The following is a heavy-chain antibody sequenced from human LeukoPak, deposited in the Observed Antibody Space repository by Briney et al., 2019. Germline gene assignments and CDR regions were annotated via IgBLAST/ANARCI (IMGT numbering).Heavy chain of an antibody. J-gene: IGHJ4*02. CDR3: ANDGGLWVSAHWGDS. V-gene: IGHV3-23*01. Sequence: GSLRLSCTASGFTFSSYTMTWVRQAPGKGLKWVSTITTGDGNTYYADSVKGRFTVSRDDSKNTLYLQMNSLRAEDTAVYYCANDGGLWVSAHWGDSWGRGTLVTVSS. D-gene: IGHD7-27*01. CDR2: ITTGDGNT. CDR1: GFTFSSYT.